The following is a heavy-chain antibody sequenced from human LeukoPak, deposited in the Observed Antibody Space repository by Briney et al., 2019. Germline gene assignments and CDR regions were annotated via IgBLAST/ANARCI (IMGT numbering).Heavy chain of an antibody. Sequence: ASVKVSCTASGYTFTSYYMHWVRQAPGQGLEWMGWISAYNGNTNYAQKLQGRVTMTTDTSTSTAYMELNSLRAEDTAVYYCARRSAAKDAFDIWGQGTMVTVSS. D-gene: IGHD6-25*01. J-gene: IGHJ3*02. CDR1: GYTFTSYY. CDR3: ARRSAAKDAFDI. V-gene: IGHV1-18*04. CDR2: ISAYNGNT.